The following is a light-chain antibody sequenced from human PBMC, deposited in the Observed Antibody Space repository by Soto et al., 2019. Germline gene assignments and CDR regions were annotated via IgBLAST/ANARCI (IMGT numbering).Light chain of an antibody. CDR2: GAS. J-gene: IGKJ1*01. CDR1: QSVGSN. V-gene: IGKV3-15*01. CDR3: QQYNNWPQT. Sequence: EIVMTQSPATLSVSPGERATLSCRASQSVGSNLAWYKQKPGQAPRLLIYGASTRATGIPARFSGSGSGTECTLTISGLQSEDFAVYDCQQYNNWPQTFGQGTKVEVK.